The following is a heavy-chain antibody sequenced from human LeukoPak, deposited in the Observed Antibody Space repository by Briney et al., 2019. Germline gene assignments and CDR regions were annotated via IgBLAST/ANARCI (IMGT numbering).Heavy chain of an antibody. Sequence: PSETLSLTCTVSGGSISSTSYSWGWIRQPPGMGLEWIGSIYYGGRTYYNPSLKSRVTISADTSKNQFSLMLSSVTAADTAVYYCARERKWLQSWFDPWGQGTLVTVSS. CDR2: IYYGGRT. V-gene: IGHV4-39*02. CDR1: GGSISSTSYS. D-gene: IGHD5-24*01. J-gene: IGHJ5*02. CDR3: ARERKWLQSWFDP.